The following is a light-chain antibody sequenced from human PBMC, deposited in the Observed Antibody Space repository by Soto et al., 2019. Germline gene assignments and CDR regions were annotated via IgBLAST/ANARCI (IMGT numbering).Light chain of an antibody. CDR1: SSNIGSNY. CDR3: AAWDDSLRGSVV. V-gene: IGLV1-47*01. CDR2: RNN. J-gene: IGLJ2*01. Sequence: QPVLTQPPSASGTPGQRVTISCSGSSSNIGSNYVYWYQQLPGTAPKLLIYRNNQRPSGVPDRFSGSKSGTSASLAISGLRSEDEADYYCAAWDDSLRGSVVFGGGTKLTVL.